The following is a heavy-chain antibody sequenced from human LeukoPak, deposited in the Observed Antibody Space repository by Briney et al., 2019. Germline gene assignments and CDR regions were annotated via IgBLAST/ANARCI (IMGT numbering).Heavy chain of an antibody. CDR3: VRATTMIVVVDFDY. CDR1: GFTFSSYV. D-gene: IGHD3-22*01. J-gene: IGHJ4*02. V-gene: IGHV3-23*01. CDR2: ISDSGVST. Sequence: GGSLRLSCAASGFTFSSYVMNWVRQAPGKGLEWVSAISDSGVSTYYADSVKGRFTMSRDNSKNMLYLQMNSLTAEDTAVYYCVRATTMIVVVDFDYWGQGTLVTVSS.